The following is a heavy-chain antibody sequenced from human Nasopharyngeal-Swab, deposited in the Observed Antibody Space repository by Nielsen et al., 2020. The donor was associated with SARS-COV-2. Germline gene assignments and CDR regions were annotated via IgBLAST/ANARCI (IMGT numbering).Heavy chain of an antibody. CDR3: AKHSGWYYFDY. CDR2: ISYDGSNK. D-gene: IGHD6-19*01. Sequence: GGSLRLSCAASGFTFSSYGMHWVRQAPGKGLEWVAVISYDGSNKYCADSVKGRFTISRDNSKNTLYLQMNSLRAEDTAVYYCAKHSGWYYFDYWGQGTLVTVSS. J-gene: IGHJ4*02. V-gene: IGHV3-30*18. CDR1: GFTFSSYG.